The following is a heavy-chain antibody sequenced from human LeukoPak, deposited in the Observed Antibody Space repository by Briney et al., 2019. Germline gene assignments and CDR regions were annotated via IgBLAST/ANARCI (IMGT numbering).Heavy chain of an antibody. CDR3: ASEGFFFWSGYYHGYFDY. CDR2: IYTSGST. CDR1: GGSISSGDNY. Sequence: ASETLSLTCTVSGGSISSGDNYWSWIRQPAGKGLEWIGRIYTSGSTNCNPSLKSRVTMSVDTSKNQFSLKLSSVTAVDTAVYYCASEGFFFWSGYYHGYFDYWGQGTLVTVSS. J-gene: IGHJ4*02. D-gene: IGHD3-3*01. V-gene: IGHV4-61*02.